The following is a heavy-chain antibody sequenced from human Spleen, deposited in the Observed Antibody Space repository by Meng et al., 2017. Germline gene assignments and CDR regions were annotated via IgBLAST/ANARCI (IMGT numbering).Heavy chain of an antibody. V-gene: IGHV1-2*06. CDR2: INPNSGGT. J-gene: IGHJ4*02. CDR1: GYTFTDYD. D-gene: IGHD2-2*01. CDR3: ARKAGNCVSTTCYSLDF. Sequence: ASVKVSCKASGYTFTDYDINWVRQATGQGLEWMGRINPNSGGTNYAQKFQGRVTMTRDTSISTAYMELSRLTSEDTAVYFCARKAGNCVSTTCYSLDFWGQGTLVTVSS.